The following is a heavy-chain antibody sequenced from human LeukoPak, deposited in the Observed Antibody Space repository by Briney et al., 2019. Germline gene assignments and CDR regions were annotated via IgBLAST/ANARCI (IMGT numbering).Heavy chain of an antibody. CDR2: INPNSGGT. V-gene: IGHV1-2*02. CDR1: GYTFTGYY. CDR3: ARGRSEQQEYNWFDP. Sequence: ASVKVSCKASGYTFTGYYMHWVRQAPGQGLEWMGWINPNSGGTNYAQKFQGRVTMTRDTSISTAYMELSRLRSGDTAVYYCARGRSEQQEYNWFDPWGQGTLVTVSS. J-gene: IGHJ5*02. D-gene: IGHD6-13*01.